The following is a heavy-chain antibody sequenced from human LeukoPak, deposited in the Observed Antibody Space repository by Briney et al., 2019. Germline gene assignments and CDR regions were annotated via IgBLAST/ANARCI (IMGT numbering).Heavy chain of an antibody. CDR3: ARRIVGASSYFDY. J-gene: IGHJ4*02. CDR2: IHYSGST. CDR1: GDSISSSRYF. V-gene: IGHV4-39*06. D-gene: IGHD1-26*01. Sequence: SETLSLTCTVSGDSISSSRYFWGWIRQTPGKGLEWIGTIHYSGSTNYNPSLKSRVTISVDTSKNQFPLKLSSVTAADTAVYYCARRIVGASSYFDYWGQGTLVTVSS.